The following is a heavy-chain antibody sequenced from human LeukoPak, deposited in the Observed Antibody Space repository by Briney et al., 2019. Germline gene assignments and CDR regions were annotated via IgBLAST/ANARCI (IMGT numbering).Heavy chain of an antibody. CDR3: AREVGGTGTTPEDPDYYYYMDV. D-gene: IGHD1-7*01. V-gene: IGHV1-69*13. CDR1: GGTFSSYA. J-gene: IGHJ6*03. Sequence: SVKVSCKASGGTFSSYAISWVRQAPGQGLEWMGGIIPILGTANYAQKFQGRVTITADESTSTAYMELSSLRSEDTAVYYCAREVGGTGTTPEDPDYYYYMDVWGKGTTVTVSS. CDR2: IIPILGTA.